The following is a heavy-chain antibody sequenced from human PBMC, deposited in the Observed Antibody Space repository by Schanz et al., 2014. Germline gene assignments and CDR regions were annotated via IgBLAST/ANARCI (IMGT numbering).Heavy chain of an antibody. Sequence: EVHLVESGGGLVQPGGSLRLSCAASGFNFITFAMSWVRQAPGKGPEWVSAIGGDASRTYYADSVKGRFTISRDNSKSTLYLQMNSLRAEDTAVYYCAKGGGISTGRGDAYHIWGQGTMVTVSS. CDR1: GFNFITFA. D-gene: IGHD1-26*01. J-gene: IGHJ3*02. CDR3: AKGGGISTGRGDAYHI. CDR2: IGGDASRT. V-gene: IGHV3-23*04.